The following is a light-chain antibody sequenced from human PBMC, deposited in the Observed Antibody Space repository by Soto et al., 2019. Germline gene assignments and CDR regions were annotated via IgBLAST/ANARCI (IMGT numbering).Light chain of an antibody. CDR1: QSVSRY. CDR2: AAS. J-gene: IGKJ4*01. V-gene: IGKV1-39*01. CDR3: QQSSSIPPT. Sequence: DLQMTQSPSALSASLGDRVTIICRASQSVSRYLNWYQQRVGKAPKLLIYAASSLQSGVPSRFSGSGSGTDFTLTINSLQPEDFGTYYCQQSSSIPPTFGGGTKVGIK.